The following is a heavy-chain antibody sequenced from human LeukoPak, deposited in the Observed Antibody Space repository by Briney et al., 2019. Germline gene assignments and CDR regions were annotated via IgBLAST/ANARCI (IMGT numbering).Heavy chain of an antibody. D-gene: IGHD1-26*01. CDR3: ARDSGSYSGAFDI. CDR2: ISGSGYTI. CDR1: GFTFSDYY. V-gene: IGHV3-11*04. J-gene: IGHJ3*02. Sequence: GGSLRLSCAASGFTFSDYYMSWIRLAPGKGLEWVSYISGSGYTIYYAGSVKGRFTISRDNAKNSLYLQMNSLRDEDTAVYYCARDSGSYSGAFDIWGQGTMVTVSS.